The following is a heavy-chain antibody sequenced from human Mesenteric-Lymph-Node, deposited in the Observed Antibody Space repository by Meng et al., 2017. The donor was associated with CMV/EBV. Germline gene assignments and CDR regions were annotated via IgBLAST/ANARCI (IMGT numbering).Heavy chain of an antibody. CDR2: IYGTGIT. D-gene: IGHD4-23*01. Sequence: QAWGPGLLEPSVTLSLTCIVSGVSATSGAYHVSWIRQSPGKGLEWIGYIYGTGITIYNPSLKSRVTILLETSKNQFSLKLNSVTTADTAVYYCAKSRSSTPGIIDDWGQGTLVTVSS. CDR3: AKSRSSTPGIIDD. CDR1: GVSATSGAYH. J-gene: IGHJ4*02. V-gene: IGHV4-61*08.